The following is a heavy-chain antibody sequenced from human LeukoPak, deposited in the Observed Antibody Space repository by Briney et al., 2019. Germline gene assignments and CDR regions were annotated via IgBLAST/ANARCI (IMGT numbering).Heavy chain of an antibody. J-gene: IGHJ6*02. CDR1: GFTFSNFA. V-gene: IGHV3-23*01. Sequence: GGSLRLSCAASGFTFSNFAMNWVRQAPGKGLEWVSIIIGSGVGTYATYYPDSVKGRFTTSGDNAKNSLYLQMNSLRAEDTAVYNCARDPGTDYGDYGYYYYGMDVWGQGTTVTVSS. D-gene: IGHD4-17*01. CDR2: IIGSGVGTYAT. CDR3: ARDPGTDYGDYGYYYYGMDV.